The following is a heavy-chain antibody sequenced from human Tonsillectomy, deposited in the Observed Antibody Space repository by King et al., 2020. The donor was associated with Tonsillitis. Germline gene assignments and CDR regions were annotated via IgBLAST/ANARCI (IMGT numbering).Heavy chain of an antibody. CDR3: AKPLYGYSTSPLLDY. D-gene: IGHD6-6*01. CDR1: GFTFDDYA. V-gene: IGHV3-9*01. CDR2: ISWNNDDI. J-gene: IGHJ4*02. Sequence: DVQLVESGGGLVQPGRSLRLSCAASGFTFDDYAMHWVRQAPGKGLEWVSRISWNNDDIAQADSVKGRFTISRDNAKNSLYLQMNSLRTEDTALYYCAKPLYGYSTSPLLDYWGQGILVTVSS.